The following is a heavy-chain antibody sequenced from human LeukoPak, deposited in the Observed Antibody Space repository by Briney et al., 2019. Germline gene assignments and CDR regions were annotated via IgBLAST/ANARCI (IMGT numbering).Heavy chain of an antibody. CDR2: ISSSSSYI. D-gene: IGHD2-2*02. CDR3: ARDDTVYFDY. CDR1: GFTFSSYS. J-gene: IGHJ4*02. Sequence: GGSLRLSCAASGFTFSSYSMNWVRQAPGKGLEWVSSISSSSSYIYYADSVKGRFTISRDNAKNSLYLQMNSLRAEDAAVYYCARDDTVYFDYWGQGTLVTVSS. V-gene: IGHV3-21*01.